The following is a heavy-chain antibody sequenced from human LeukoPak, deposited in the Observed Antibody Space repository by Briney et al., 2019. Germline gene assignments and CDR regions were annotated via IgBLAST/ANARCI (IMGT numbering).Heavy chain of an antibody. Sequence: SETLSLTCAVHGGSFSGYYWSRIRQPPGKGLEWIGEINHSGSTHYNPSLKSRVTLSVDTSKNQFSLKLSSVTAADTAVYYCARGGAIYYYDSSGPSRRNWFDPWGQGTLVTVSS. CDR3: ARGGAIYYYDSSGPSRRNWFDP. D-gene: IGHD3-22*01. V-gene: IGHV4-34*01. CDR1: GGSFSGYY. J-gene: IGHJ5*02. CDR2: INHSGST.